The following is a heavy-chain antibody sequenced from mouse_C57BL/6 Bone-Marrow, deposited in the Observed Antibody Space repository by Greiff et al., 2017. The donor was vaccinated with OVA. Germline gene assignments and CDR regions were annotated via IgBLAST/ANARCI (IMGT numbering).Heavy chain of an antibody. CDR2: ISSGGSYT. D-gene: IGHD2-4*01. CDR1: GFTFSSYG. CDR3: ARQADYDAAWFAY. V-gene: IGHV5-6*01. Sequence: EVQVVESGGDLVKPGGSLKLSCAASGFTFSSYGMSWVRQTPDKRLEWVATISSGGSYTYYPDSVKGRFTISRDNAKNTLYLQMSSLKSEDTAMYYCARQADYDAAWFAYWGQGTLVTVSA. J-gene: IGHJ3*01.